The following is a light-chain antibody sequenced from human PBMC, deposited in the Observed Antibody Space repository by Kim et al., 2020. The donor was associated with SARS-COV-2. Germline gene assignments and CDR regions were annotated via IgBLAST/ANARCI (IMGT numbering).Light chain of an antibody. V-gene: IGKV1-5*03. Sequence: ASAGDRVPITCRASHTISSWLAWYQQKPGKAPKLLIYKASILESGVPSRFSGSGSGTEFTLTISSLQPDDFATYYCQQYNTYTWAFGPGTKVDIK. J-gene: IGKJ1*01. CDR3: QQYNTYTWA. CDR1: HTISSW. CDR2: KAS.